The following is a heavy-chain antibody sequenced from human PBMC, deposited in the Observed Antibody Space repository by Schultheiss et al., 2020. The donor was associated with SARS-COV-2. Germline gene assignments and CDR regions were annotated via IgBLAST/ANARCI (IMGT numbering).Heavy chain of an antibody. CDR3: AREGGLRSIDY. Sequence: SVKVSCKASGGTFSSYAISWVRQAPGQGLEWMGGIIPILGSPNYAQNFQGRVTITADKSTSTAYMELSSLRSEDTAVYYCAREGGLRSIDYWGQGTLVTVSS. V-gene: IGHV1-69*10. CDR1: GGTFSSYA. D-gene: IGHD3/OR15-3a*01. J-gene: IGHJ4*02. CDR2: IIPILGSP.